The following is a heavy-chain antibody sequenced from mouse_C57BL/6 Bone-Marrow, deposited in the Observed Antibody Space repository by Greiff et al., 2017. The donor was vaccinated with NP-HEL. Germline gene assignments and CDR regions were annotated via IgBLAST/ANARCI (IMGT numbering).Heavy chain of an antibody. V-gene: IGHV1-62-2*01. J-gene: IGHJ3*01. CDR3: ARHDQLGGGFAY. CDR2: FYPGSGSI. CDR1: GYTFTEYT. Sequence: VKLMESGAELVKPGASVKLSCKASGYTFTEYTIHWVKQRSGQGLEWIGWFYPGSGSIKYNEKFKDKATLTADKSSSTVYMELSRLTSEDSAVYFCARHDQLGGGFAYWGQGTLVTVSA. D-gene: IGHD4-1*02.